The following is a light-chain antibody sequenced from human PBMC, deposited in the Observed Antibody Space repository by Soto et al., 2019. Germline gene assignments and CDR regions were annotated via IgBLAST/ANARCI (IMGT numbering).Light chain of an antibody. J-gene: IGLJ3*02. CDR1: SSNIGDNS. CDR3: ATWDSALSAGV. CDR2: DNN. Sequence: QSVLTQPPSMSAAPGQMVAISCSGTSSNIGDNSVSWYQHFPGTAPKVIIYDNNRRPSGIPDRFSGSKSGTSATLTIIGLQTGDEADYYCATWDSALSAGVFGGGTKLTVL. V-gene: IGLV1-51*01.